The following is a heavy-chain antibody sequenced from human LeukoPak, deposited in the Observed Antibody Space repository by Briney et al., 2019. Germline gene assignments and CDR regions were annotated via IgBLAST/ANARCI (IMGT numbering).Heavy chain of an antibody. V-gene: IGHV4-34*01. Sequence: PSETLSLTCAVYGGSFSGYYWSWIRQSPGKGLEWIGEINHSGNTNYNPSLKSRVTISVDTSNNQFSLKLTSVTAADTAVYYCARVDYGGKLRLFDYWGQGTLVTVSS. CDR2: INHSGNT. J-gene: IGHJ4*02. CDR3: ARVDYGGKLRLFDY. D-gene: IGHD4-23*01. CDR1: GGSFSGYY.